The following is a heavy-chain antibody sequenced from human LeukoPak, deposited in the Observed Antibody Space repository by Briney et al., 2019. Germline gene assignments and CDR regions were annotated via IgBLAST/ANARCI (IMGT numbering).Heavy chain of an antibody. V-gene: IGHV1-69*04. D-gene: IGHD3-10*01. Sequence: ASVKVSCKASGGTFSSYAISWVRQAPGQGLEWMGRIIPILGIANYAQKFQGRVTITADKSTSTAYMELSSLRSEDTAVYYCARPITMVRGVKAYGYWGQGTLVTVSS. CDR2: IIPILGIA. CDR3: ARPITMVRGVKAYGY. CDR1: GGTFSSYA. J-gene: IGHJ4*02.